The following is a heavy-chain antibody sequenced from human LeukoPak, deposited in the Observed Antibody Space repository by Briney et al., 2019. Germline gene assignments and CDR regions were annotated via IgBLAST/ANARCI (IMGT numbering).Heavy chain of an antibody. J-gene: IGHJ3*02. CDR3: TTGGNVLVAGTRAFDI. D-gene: IGHD6-19*01. CDR1: GFTFSNDW. CDR2: IKSTVDGGTT. V-gene: IGHV3-15*07. Sequence: PGGSLRLSCAASGFTFSNDWMNWVRQAPGKGLEWVGRIKSTVDGGTTDYAAPVKGRFTVSRDDSINTLYLQMNSLRTEDTAIYYCTTGGNVLVAGTRAFDIWGQGTMVTVSS.